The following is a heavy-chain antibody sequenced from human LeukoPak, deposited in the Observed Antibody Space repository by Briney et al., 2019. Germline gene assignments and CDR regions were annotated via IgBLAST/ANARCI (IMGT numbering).Heavy chain of an antibody. CDR2: IIPIFGTA. CDR1: GGTFSSYA. CDR3: ARAGGQWLTTDY. V-gene: IGHV1-69*13. Sequence: SVKVSCKASGGTFSSYAISWVRQAPGQGLEWMGGIIPIFGTANYAQKFQGRITITADESTSTAYMELSSLRSEDTAVYYCARAGGQWLTTDYWGQGTLVTVSS. J-gene: IGHJ4*02. D-gene: IGHD6-19*01.